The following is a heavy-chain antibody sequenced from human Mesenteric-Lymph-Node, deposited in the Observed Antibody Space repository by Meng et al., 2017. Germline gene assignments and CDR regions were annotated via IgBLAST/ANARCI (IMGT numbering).Heavy chain of an antibody. CDR2: ISGSGGST. CDR3: ARDRGAVAYNWFDP. D-gene: IGHD6-19*01. V-gene: IGHV3-23*01. CDR1: GFTFDNYE. Sequence: GESLKISCAASGFTFDNYEMNWVRQAPGKGLEWVSAISGSGGSTYYADSVKGRFTISRDNSKDTVYLQMNSLRAEDTAVYYCARDRGAVAYNWFDPWGQGTLVTVSS. J-gene: IGHJ5*02.